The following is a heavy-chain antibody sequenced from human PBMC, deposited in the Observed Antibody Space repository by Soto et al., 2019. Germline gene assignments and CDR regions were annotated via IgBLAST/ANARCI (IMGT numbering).Heavy chain of an antibody. J-gene: IGHJ4*02. CDR3: STWGRNGWYTGFF. CDR1: GYTFTDYD. V-gene: IGHV1-8*02. Sequence: QVQLVQSGAEVRKPGASVKVSCKTSGYTFTDYDINWVRQAPGQGLEWVGRMNPNSGRTDYAQKPEGRVTMTRYISISTAYMELSSLGYDDTAVYFCSTWGRNGWYTGFFWGQGTLVTVSS. CDR2: MNPNSGRT. D-gene: IGHD6-19*01.